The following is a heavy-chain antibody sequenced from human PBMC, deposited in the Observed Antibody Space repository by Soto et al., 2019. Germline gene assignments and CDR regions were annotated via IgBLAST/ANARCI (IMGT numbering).Heavy chain of an antibody. Sequence: QVQLQESGPSLVKPSETLSLTCTVSDDSMRSSDYYWSWIRQAPGQGLEWIGYIQYSGNTYYNPSLNNRVGISLDTSKKQCSLSLTSVTAADTAVYYCVRDVTETLTTRHIMAAGRFDLWGQGALVTVSP. CDR1: DDSMRSSDYY. J-gene: IGHJ4*02. V-gene: IGHV4-30-4*08. CDR3: VRDVTETLTTRHIMAAGRFDL. CDR2: IQYSGNT. D-gene: IGHD2-21*01.